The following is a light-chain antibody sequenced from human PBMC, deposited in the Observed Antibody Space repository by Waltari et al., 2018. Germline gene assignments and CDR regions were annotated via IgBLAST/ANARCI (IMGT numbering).Light chain of an antibody. V-gene: IGKV3-15*01. CDR1: QSVSSN. CDR2: RAS. J-gene: IGKJ2*01. CDR3: QQYNNWPLYT. Sequence: EIVMTQSPATLSVSPGERATLSCRASQSVSSNLAWYQQKPGQAPRLLIYRASTRATGLPARFSVSGSGTEFTLTISNLQSEDFAVYYCQQYNNWPLYTFGQGTKLEIK.